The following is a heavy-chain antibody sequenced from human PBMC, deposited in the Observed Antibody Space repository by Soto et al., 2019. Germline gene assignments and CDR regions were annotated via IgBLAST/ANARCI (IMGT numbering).Heavy chain of an antibody. D-gene: IGHD5-12*01. CDR2: IVVGSGNT. V-gene: IGHV1-58*02. Sequence: SVKVSCKASGFTFTSSAMQWVRQARGQRLEWIGWIVVGSGNTNYAQKFQERVTITRDMSTSTAYMELSSLRSEDTAVYYCAAGKGYSGYDTRKDFDYWGQGALVTVSS. CDR3: AAGKGYSGYDTRKDFDY. CDR1: GFTFTSSA. J-gene: IGHJ4*02.